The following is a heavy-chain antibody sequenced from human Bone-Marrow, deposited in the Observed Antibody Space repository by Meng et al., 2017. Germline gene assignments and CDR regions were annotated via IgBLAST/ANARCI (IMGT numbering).Heavy chain of an antibody. D-gene: IGHD2-8*01. V-gene: IGHV7-4-1*02. J-gene: IGHJ4*02. CDR3: ARLGEHCTNGVCYTGRREDY. Sequence: ASVKVSCKASGYTFTSYAMNWVRQAPGQGLEWMGWINTNTGNPTYAQGFTGRFVFSLDTSVSTAYLQISSLKAEDTAVYYCARLGEHCTNGVCYTGRREDYWGQGTLVTVSS. CDR2: INTNTGNP. CDR1: GYTFTSYA.